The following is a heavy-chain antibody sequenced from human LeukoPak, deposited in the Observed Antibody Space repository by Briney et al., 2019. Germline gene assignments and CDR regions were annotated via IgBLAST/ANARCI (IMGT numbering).Heavy chain of an antibody. CDR2: INPNGGGT. CDR3: ARVSSSGSYYSLDY. V-gene: IGHV1-2*02. D-gene: IGHD1-26*01. J-gene: IGHJ4*02. CDR1: GYTFTGFY. Sequence: ASVKVSCKASGYTFTGFYMHWVRQAPGQGLELMGWINPNGGGTNYAQKFRGRVTMTRDTSISTAYMELSSLRSDDTAVYYCARVSSSGSYYSLDYWGQGTLVTVSS.